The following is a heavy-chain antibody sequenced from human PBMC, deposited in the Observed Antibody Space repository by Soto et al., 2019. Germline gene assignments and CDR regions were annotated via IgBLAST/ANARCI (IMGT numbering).Heavy chain of an antibody. V-gene: IGHV3-64D*06. CDR3: VKAEISPGDVSDY. CDR2: ISSNGGST. J-gene: IGHJ4*02. D-gene: IGHD4-17*01. CDR1: GFTFSSYA. Sequence: GGSLRLSCSASGFTFSSYAMHWVRQAPGKGLEYVSAISSNGGSTYYADSVKGRFTISRDNSKNTLYLQMSSLRAEDTAVYYCVKAEISPGDVSDYWGQGTLVTVSS.